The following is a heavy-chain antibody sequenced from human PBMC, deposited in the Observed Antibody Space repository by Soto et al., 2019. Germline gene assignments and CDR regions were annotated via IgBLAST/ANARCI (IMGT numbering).Heavy chain of an antibody. Sequence: SVKVSCKASGGTFSSYAISWVRQAPGRGLEWMGGIIPIFGTANYAQKFQGRVTITADESTSTAYMELSSLRSEDTAVYYCARRVLDTAMVPGAFDIWGQGTMVNVSS. CDR1: GGTFSSYA. D-gene: IGHD5-18*01. CDR2: IIPIFGTA. J-gene: IGHJ3*02. V-gene: IGHV1-69*13. CDR3: ARRVLDTAMVPGAFDI.